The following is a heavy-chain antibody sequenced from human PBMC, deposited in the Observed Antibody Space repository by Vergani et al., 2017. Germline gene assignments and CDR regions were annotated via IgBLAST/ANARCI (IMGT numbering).Heavy chain of an antibody. CDR2: INPNSGGT. J-gene: IGHJ3*02. D-gene: IGHD3-22*01. V-gene: IGHV1-2*02. CDR1: GYTFTGYY. Sequence: QVQLVQSGAEVKKPGASVKVSCKASGYTFTGYYMHWVRQAPGQGLEWMGWINPNSGGTNYAQKFQGRVTMTRDTSISTAYMELSRLRSDDTAVYYCSRWQYYYDSSGAGDAFYSWGQGTMVTVSS. CDR3: SRWQYYYDSSGAGDAFYS.